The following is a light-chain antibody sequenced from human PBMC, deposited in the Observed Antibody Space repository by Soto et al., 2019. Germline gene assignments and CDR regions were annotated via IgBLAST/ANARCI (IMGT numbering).Light chain of an antibody. V-gene: IGKV3-15*01. Sequence: DIILTQSPATLSVSPGERATLSCRASRGVSSNLAWYQHKLGKGPRLLIYGASTRVTGVPARFSGSGSGTDSALIISNMKSEAFGVYYCQQYDKSLPPVTFGGGTKVEI. CDR2: GAS. CDR1: RGVSSN. CDR3: QQYDKSLPPVT. J-gene: IGKJ4*01.